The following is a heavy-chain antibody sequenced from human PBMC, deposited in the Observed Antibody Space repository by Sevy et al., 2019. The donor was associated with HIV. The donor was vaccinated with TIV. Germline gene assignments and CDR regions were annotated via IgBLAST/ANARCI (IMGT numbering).Heavy chain of an antibody. CDR3: ARDFVNLGYCSGGSCYSNYFDY. CDR1: GDSVSSNSAA. J-gene: IGHJ4*02. V-gene: IGHV6-1*01. Sequence: SQTLSLTCAISGDSVSSNSAAWNWIRQSPSRGLDWLGRTYYRSKWYNDYAVSVKSRITINPDTSKNQFSLQLNSVTPEDTAVYYCARDFVNLGYCSGGSCYSNYFDYWGQGTLVTVSS. CDR2: TYYRSKWYN. D-gene: IGHD2-15*01.